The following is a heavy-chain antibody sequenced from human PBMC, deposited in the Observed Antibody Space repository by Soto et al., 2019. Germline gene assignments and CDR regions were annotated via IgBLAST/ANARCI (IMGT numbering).Heavy chain of an antibody. D-gene: IGHD5-18*01. J-gene: IGHJ6*02. CDR3: TILGYSYGYWSDYGMDV. CDR1: GFTFSGSA. V-gene: IGHV3-73*01. Sequence: PGGSLRLSCAASGFTFSGSAMHWVRQASGKGLEWVGRIRSKANSYATAYAASVKGSFTISRDDSKNTAYLQMNSLKTEDTAVYYCTILGYSYGYWSDYGMDVWGQGTTVTVSS. CDR2: IRSKANSYAT.